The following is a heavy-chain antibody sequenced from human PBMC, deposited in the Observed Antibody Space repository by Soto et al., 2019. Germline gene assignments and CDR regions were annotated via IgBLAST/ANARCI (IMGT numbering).Heavy chain of an antibody. Sequence: PSETLSLTCTVSGGSISSSSYYWGWIRQPPGKGLEWIGSIYYSGSTYYNPSLKSRVTISVDTSKNQFSLKLSSVTAADTAVYYCARDAPMVRGVIRSYYYMDVWGKGTTVTVS. CDR1: GGSISSSSYY. CDR2: IYYSGST. D-gene: IGHD3-10*01. CDR3: ARDAPMVRGVIRSYYYMDV. J-gene: IGHJ6*03. V-gene: IGHV4-39*02.